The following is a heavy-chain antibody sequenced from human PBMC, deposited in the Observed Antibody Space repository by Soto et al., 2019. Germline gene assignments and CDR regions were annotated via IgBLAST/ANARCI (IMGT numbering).Heavy chain of an antibody. CDR2: TSYSGNT. J-gene: IGHJ3*01. CDR3: ARGQAAMT. Sequence: PSETLSLTCTVSGGSISSYYWNWIRRSPGKGLEWIGYTSYSGNTNYSPSLQSRVTLSLDASKKQFSLRLTSVTAADTAVYYCARGQAAMTWGQGTMVTVSS. CDR1: GGSISSYY. V-gene: IGHV4-59*01. D-gene: IGHD6-25*01.